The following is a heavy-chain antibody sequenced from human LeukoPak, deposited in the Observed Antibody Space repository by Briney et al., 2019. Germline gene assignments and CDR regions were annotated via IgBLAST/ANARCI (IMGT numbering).Heavy chain of an antibody. CDR3: ARDSIAAAGIDY. CDR2: INSDGSGT. V-gene: IGHV3-74*01. CDR1: GFTFSSYW. D-gene: IGHD6-13*01. Sequence: GRSLRLSCAASGFTFSSYWMHWVRQAPGKGLVWVSRINSDGSGTSYADSVKGRFTISRDNAKNTLYLQMNSLRAEDTAVYYCARDSIAAAGIDYWGLGTLVTVSS. J-gene: IGHJ4*02.